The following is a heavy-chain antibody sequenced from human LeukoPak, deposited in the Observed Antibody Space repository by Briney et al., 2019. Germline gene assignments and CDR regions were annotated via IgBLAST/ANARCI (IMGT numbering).Heavy chain of an antibody. CDR1: GFTFSSYE. CDR3: ARDGCTSTTCSTLGGFNH. D-gene: IGHD2-2*01. CDR2: INQDEREK. J-gene: IGHJ4*02. Sequence: PGGSLRLPWAASGFTFSSYEMNWVHQAPGQGLEWVASINQDEREKRFVDSVKGRFTLSRDNAKNSLFLQMNSLRAVDTALYFCARDGCTSTTCSTLGGFNHWAQGTLVTVSS. V-gene: IGHV3-7*01.